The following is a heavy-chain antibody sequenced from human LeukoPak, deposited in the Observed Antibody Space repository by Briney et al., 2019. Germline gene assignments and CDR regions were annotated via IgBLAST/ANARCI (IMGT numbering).Heavy chain of an antibody. CDR2: ISNISGCI. CDR3: AREMGPYIVPATIANYLDV. V-gene: IGHV3-21*01. CDR1: GFTFSTFS. J-gene: IGHJ6*03. D-gene: IGHD2-2*02. Sequence: PGGSLRLSCAASGFTFSTFSMTWVRQAPGKGLEWVSSISNISGCIYYADSMKGRFTISRDNAKNSLYLQMNSLRAEDTAVYYCAREMGPYIVPATIANYLDVWGKGTTVTVSS.